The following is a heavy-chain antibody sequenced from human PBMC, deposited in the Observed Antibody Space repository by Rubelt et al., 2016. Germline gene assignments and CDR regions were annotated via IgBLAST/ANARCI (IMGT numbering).Heavy chain of an antibody. CDR1: GYTFTSYA. D-gene: IGHD5-18*01. CDR2: LNAGNGNT. Sequence: QVQLVQSGAEVKKPGASVKVSCKASGYTFTSYAMHWVRQAPGQRLEWMGWLNAGNGNTKYSQKLPGRGTITRDTSASTAYMELSSLRSEDTAVYYCARSKDTAMVTDADWYFDLWGRGTLVTVSS. J-gene: IGHJ2*01. V-gene: IGHV1-3*01. CDR3: ARSKDTAMVTDADWYFDL.